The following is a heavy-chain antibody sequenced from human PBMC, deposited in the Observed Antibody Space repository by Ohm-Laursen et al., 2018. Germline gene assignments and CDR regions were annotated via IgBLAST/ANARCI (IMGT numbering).Heavy chain of an antibody. Sequence: TLSLTCAVYGGSFSGYYWNWIRQPPGKALEWLARIDWDDDKYYSTSLKTRLTISKDTSKNQVVLTMTNMDPVDTATYYCARSPDYGGNSGWFDPWGQGTLVTVSS. J-gene: IGHJ5*02. CDR3: ARSPDYGGNSGWFDP. V-gene: IGHV2-70*11. CDR2: IDWDDDK. D-gene: IGHD4-23*01. CDR1: GGSFSGYY.